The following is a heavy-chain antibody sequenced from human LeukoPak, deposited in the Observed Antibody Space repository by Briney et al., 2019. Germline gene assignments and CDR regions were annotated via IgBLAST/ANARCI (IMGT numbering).Heavy chain of an antibody. CDR1: GGSFSGYY. CDR2: IGHSGDT. Sequence: SETLSLTCAVYGGSFSGYYWRWIRQPPGKGLEWIGEIGHSGDTKYNASLKSRVSLSVDTSKNQISLKMNFVTAADTALYYCARGHLRTGTREFDSWGLGTLVIVSS. J-gene: IGHJ4*02. V-gene: IGHV4-34*01. CDR3: ARGHLRTGTREFDS. D-gene: IGHD1-7*01.